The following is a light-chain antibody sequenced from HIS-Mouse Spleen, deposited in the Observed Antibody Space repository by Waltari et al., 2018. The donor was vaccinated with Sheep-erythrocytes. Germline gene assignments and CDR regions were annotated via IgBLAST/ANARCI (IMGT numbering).Light chain of an antibody. J-gene: IGLJ3*02. Sequence: QSALPQPRSVSGSPGQSVTLSCTGTSSDVGGYHYVSWYQQHPGKAPKLMIYDVSKRPSGVPDRFSGSKPGNTASLTISGLQAEDEADYYCCSYAGSYTWVFGGGTKLTVL. CDR1: SSDVGGYHY. CDR3: CSYAGSYTWV. CDR2: DVS. V-gene: IGLV2-11*01.